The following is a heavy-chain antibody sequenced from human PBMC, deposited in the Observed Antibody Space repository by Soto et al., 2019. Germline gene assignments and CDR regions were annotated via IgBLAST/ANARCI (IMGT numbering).Heavy chain of an antibody. CDR3: VRPLPSGQTHARDV. V-gene: IGHV3-53*01. CDR1: GLPVAGSY. D-gene: IGHD3-10*01. J-gene: IGHJ6*02. CDR2: IYNDGTT. Sequence: GGSLRLSCVASGLPVAGSYMAWARQAPGKGLEWASVIYNDGTTYYSQSVEGRFTISRDTSKNTLYLQMDRLRGEDTAAYYCVRPLPSGQTHARDVWGQGTTVTAP.